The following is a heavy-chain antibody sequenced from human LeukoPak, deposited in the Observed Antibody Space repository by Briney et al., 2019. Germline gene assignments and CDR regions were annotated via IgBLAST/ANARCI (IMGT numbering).Heavy chain of an antibody. CDR2: ISSSGSTI. V-gene: IGHV3-48*03. Sequence: GGSLRLSCAASGFTFSIYEMNWVRQAPGKGLEWVSYISSSGSTIYYADTVKGRFTISRDNAKNSLYLQMNSLRAEDTAVYYCAREPYYYGMDVWGQGTTVTVSS. CDR1: GFTFSIYE. CDR3: AREPYYYGMDV. J-gene: IGHJ6*02.